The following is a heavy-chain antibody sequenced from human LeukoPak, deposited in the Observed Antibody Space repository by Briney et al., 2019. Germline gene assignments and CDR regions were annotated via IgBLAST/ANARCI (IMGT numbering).Heavy chain of an antibody. CDR1: GGSFSGYY. J-gene: IGHJ3*02. CDR3: ARDPSYSSGYFDI. V-gene: IGHV4-4*07. D-gene: IGHD6-19*01. Sequence: PSETLSLTCAVYGGSFSGYYWSWIRQPAGKGLEWIGRIYSSGSTNYKPSLKSRVTMSVDTSKNQVSLKLSSVTAADTAVYYCARDPSYSSGYFDIWGQGTLVTVFS. CDR2: IYSSGST.